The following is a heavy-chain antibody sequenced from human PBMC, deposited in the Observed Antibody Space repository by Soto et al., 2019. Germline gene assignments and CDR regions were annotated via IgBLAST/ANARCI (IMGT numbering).Heavy chain of an antibody. CDR1: GGTFSRFS. CDR2: IMPMFGTE. Sequence: SVKVSCKASGGTFSRFSFNWVRQAPGQGLEWMGGIMPMFGTEKYAQKFQDKVTLTADESTGTAYMELSRLTSEDTAVYYCAKDWSSSGYWDDAFDIWGQGTMVTVSS. V-gene: IGHV1-69*13. J-gene: IGHJ3*02. D-gene: IGHD3-22*01. CDR3: AKDWSSSGYWDDAFDI.